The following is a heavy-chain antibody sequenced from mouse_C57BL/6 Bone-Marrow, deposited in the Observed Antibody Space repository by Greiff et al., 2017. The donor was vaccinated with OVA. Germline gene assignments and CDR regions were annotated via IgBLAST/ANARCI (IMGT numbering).Heavy chain of an antibody. CDR3: AREEGTWFAY. Sequence: EVQRVESGPGLVKPSQSLSLTCSVTGYSITSGYYWNWIRQFPGNKLEWMGYISYDGSNNYNPSLKNRISITRDTSKNQFFLKLNSVTTEDTATYYCAREEGTWFAYWGQGTLVTVSA. V-gene: IGHV3-6*01. J-gene: IGHJ3*01. CDR2: ISYDGSN. CDR1: GYSITSGYY.